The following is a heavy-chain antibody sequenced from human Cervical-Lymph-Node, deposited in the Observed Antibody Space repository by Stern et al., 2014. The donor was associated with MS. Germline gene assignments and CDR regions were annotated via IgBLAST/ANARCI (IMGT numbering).Heavy chain of an antibody. V-gene: IGHV1-58*02. CDR3: ASGPADYPDY. CDR1: GFSFPGSA. D-gene: IGHD3-10*01. J-gene: IGHJ4*02. Sequence: QLVESGPEVKKPGASVKVSCKASGFSFPGSAIQWVRQARGQRLEWIGWSVDASGKAEYGEDFQKRVTITGDKSTNTAYMEPTSLTFDDTGVYYCASGPADYPDYWGQGTLVTVSS. CDR2: SVDASGKA.